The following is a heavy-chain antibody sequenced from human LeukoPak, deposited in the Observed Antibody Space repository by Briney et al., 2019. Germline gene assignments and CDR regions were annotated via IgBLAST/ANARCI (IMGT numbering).Heavy chain of an antibody. CDR3: TRDSSSPGGGSYYFDY. Sequence: GGSLRLSCTASGFTFGDYAVSWVRQAPGKRLEWVGFIRMKAFGGTTEYAASVKGRFTISRDDSKSIAYLQMNNLKTEDTALYYCTRDSSSPGGGSYYFDYWGQGTLVTVSS. J-gene: IGHJ4*02. CDR1: GFTFGDYA. D-gene: IGHD6-6*01. CDR2: IRMKAFGGTT. V-gene: IGHV3-49*04.